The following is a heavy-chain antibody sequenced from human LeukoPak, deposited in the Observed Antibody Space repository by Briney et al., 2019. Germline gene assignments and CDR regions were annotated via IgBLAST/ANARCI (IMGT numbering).Heavy chain of an antibody. CDR1: GYTFTSYG. Sequence: ASVKVSCKASGYTFTSYGISWVRQAPGQGLEWMGWISAYNANTNYAQNLQGRVTMTTDTSTSTAYMELRSLRSDDTAVYYCAKTVVVAAIDYWGQGTLVTVSS. V-gene: IGHV1-18*01. J-gene: IGHJ4*02. D-gene: IGHD2-15*01. CDR3: AKTVVVAAIDY. CDR2: ISAYNANT.